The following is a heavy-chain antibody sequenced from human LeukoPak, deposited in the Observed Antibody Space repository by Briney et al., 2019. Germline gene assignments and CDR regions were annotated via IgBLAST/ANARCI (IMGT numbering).Heavy chain of an antibody. D-gene: IGHD6-13*01. J-gene: IGHJ4*02. V-gene: IGHV3-73*01. Sequence: GGSLRLSCAASRFTFTTFSGSAMHWVRQASGKGLEWVGRIRSKANSYATAYAASVKGRFTISRDDSKNTAYLQMNSLKTEDTAVYYCTSLPAAGNPGVDYWGQGTLVTVSS. CDR1: RFTFTTFSGSA. CDR2: IRSKANSYAT. CDR3: TSLPAAGNPGVDY.